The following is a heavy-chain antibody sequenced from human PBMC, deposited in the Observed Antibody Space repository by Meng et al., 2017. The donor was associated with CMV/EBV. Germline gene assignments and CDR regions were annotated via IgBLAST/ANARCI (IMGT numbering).Heavy chain of an antibody. CDR2: IYTSGST. D-gene: IGHD2-2*02. Sequence: QWQLPESGPGLVRPSETLSLTCTGSGGSISSYYWSWIRQPAGKGLEWIGRIYTSGSTNYNPSLKSRVTMSVDTSKNQFSLKLSSVTAADTAVYYCAREIVVVPAAIDNWFDPWGQGTLVTVSS. CDR1: GGSISSYY. CDR3: AREIVVVPAAIDNWFDP. J-gene: IGHJ5*02. V-gene: IGHV4-4*07.